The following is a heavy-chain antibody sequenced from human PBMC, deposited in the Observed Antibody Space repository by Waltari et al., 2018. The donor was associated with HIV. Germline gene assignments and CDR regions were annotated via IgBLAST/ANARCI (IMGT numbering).Heavy chain of an antibody. CDR1: GFELRHYS. J-gene: IGHJ4*02. CDR3: VRDDPGYGPIDY. V-gene: IGHV3-21*04. Sequence: LVESGGGVVKIGGSVRLTCEASGFELRHYSMNWVRQSPVSGLEWVASIRRGNNEKHYLDSVRGRFVISRDNSESFVYLQMESVREEDTATYFCVRDDPGYGPIDYWGQGTPVTVSS. CDR2: IRRGNNEK. D-gene: IGHD3-10*01.